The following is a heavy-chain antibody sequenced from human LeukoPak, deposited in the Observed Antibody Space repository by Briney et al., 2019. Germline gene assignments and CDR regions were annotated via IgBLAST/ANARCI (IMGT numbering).Heavy chain of an antibody. CDR2: IVVGSGNT. J-gene: IGHJ4*02. D-gene: IGHD3-22*01. V-gene: IGHV1-58*02. CDR3: AKRGFYYDSSGYFYFDY. CDR1: GFTFASSP. Sequence: GASVKVSCKASGFTFASSPMQWVRQARGQRLEWIGWIVVGSGNTNYAQKFQERVTITRDMSTSTAYMELSSLRSEDTAVYYCAKRGFYYDSSGYFYFDYWGQGTLVTVSS.